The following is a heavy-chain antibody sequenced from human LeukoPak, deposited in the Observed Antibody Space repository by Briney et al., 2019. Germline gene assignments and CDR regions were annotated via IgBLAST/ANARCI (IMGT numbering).Heavy chain of an antibody. J-gene: IGHJ4*02. V-gene: IGHV3-23*01. CDR3: AKAFRGVVVPDFDY. CDR1: GFTFCSYA. Sequence: RRSRRLSCAPSGFTFCSYAMHWVRQAPGKGLEWVSSISGSGGSTYYADSVKGRFTISRDNSKNTLYLQMNSLRAEDTAVYYCAKAFRGVVVPDFDYWGQGTLATVSS. D-gene: IGHD3-16*02. CDR2: ISGSGGST.